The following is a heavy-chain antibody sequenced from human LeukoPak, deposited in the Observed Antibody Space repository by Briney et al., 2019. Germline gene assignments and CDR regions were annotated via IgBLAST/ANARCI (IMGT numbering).Heavy chain of an antibody. CDR2: ISGSGGST. CDR1: GFTFSSYA. Sequence: GGSLRLSCAASGFTFSSYAMSWVRQAPGKGLEWVSAISGSGGSTYYADSVKGRFTISRDNSKNTLYLQMNSLRAEDTAVYYCARERYSGSYQSYAFDIWGQGTMVTVSS. J-gene: IGHJ3*02. CDR3: ARERYSGSYQSYAFDI. D-gene: IGHD1-26*01. V-gene: IGHV3-23*01.